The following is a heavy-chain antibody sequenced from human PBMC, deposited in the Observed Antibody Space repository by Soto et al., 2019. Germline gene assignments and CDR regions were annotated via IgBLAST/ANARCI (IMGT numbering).Heavy chain of an antibody. V-gene: IGHV1-18*01. D-gene: IGHD3-22*01. CDR1: GYTFSSYG. CDR2: ISPYDDDT. Sequence: QAQLVQSGPEVKKPGASVKVSCKASGYTFSSYGISWVRQAPGQGLEWLGWISPYDDDTKYAQNLQGRVRMTTDKSTRTVYMDLRSLRSDDTAIYYCARGGYYDSRGSRNYHYYGMDVWGQGTTVTVSS. CDR3: ARGGYYDSRGSRNYHYYGMDV. J-gene: IGHJ6*02.